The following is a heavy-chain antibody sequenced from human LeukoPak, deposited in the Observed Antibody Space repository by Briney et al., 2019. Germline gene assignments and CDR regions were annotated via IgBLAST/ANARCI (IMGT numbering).Heavy chain of an antibody. CDR2: ISGSGGST. V-gene: IGHV3-23*01. Sequence: PGGSLRLSCAASGFTFSSYAMSWVRQAPGKGLEWVSAISGSGGSTYYADSVKGRFTISRDNSKNTLYLQMNSLRAEDTAVYYCAKDPSFPLDYDSSAEWVYFDYWGQGTLVTVSS. CDR3: AKDPSFPLDYDSSAEWVYFDY. CDR1: GFTFSSYA. J-gene: IGHJ4*02. D-gene: IGHD3-22*01.